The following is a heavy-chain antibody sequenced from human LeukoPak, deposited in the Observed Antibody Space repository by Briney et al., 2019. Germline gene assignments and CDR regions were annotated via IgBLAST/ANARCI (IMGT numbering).Heavy chain of an antibody. CDR1: GGTFSSYA. CDR2: IIPILGTA. J-gene: IGHJ3*02. D-gene: IGHD4/OR15-4a*01. V-gene: IGHV1-69*13. Sequence: GASVKVSCKASGGTFSSYAISWVRQAPGQGLEWMGGIIPILGTANYAQKFQGRVTITADESTSTAYMELSSLRSEDTAVYYCAREGLDYGFDIWGQGTMVTVSS. CDR3: AREGLDYGFDI.